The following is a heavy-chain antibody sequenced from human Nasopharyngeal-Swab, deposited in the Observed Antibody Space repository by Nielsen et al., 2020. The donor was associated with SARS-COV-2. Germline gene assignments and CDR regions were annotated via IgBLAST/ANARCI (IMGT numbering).Heavy chain of an antibody. CDR1: GFTFSSYS. J-gene: IGHJ6*02. V-gene: IGHV3-21*04. Sequence: GGSLRLSCAASGFTFSSYSMNWVRQAPGKGLEWVSSISSSSSYIYYADSVKGRFTISRDNSKNTLYLQMNSLRAEDTAVYYCARHSYSSSWGYYYYGMDVWGQGTTVTVSS. D-gene: IGHD6-13*01. CDR3: ARHSYSSSWGYYYYGMDV. CDR2: ISSSSSYI.